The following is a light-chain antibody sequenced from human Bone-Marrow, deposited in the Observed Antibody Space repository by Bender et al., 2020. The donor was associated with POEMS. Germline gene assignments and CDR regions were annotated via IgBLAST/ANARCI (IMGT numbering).Light chain of an antibody. J-gene: IGLJ3*02. CDR1: ISDVGEYDY. V-gene: IGLV2-11*02. Sequence: HSALTQPRSVSGSPGQSVTISCTGTISDVGEYDYVSWFQQDPGKAPKLIIYDVNKQPSGVPDRFSGSKSGNTASLTISGLQAEDEADYYCSSYTSNSTVLFGGGTRLTVL. CDR2: DVN. CDR3: SSYTSNSTVL.